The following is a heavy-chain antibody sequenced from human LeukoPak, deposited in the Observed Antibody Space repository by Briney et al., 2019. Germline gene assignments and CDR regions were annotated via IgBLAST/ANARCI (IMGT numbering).Heavy chain of an antibody. J-gene: IGHJ4*02. V-gene: IGHV4-30-2*01. Sequence: PSETLSLTCTVSGGSISSGGYYWSWIRQPPGKGLEWIGYIYHSGSTYYNPSLKSRVTISVDRSKNQFSLKLSSVTAADTAVYYCARDPHPSPDYDSSGPGEDYWGQGTLVTVSS. CDR2: IYHSGST. D-gene: IGHD3-22*01. CDR1: GGSISSGGYY. CDR3: ARDPHPSPDYDSSGPGEDY.